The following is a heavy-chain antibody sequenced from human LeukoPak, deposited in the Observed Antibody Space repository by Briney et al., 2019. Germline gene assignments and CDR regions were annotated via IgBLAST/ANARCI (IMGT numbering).Heavy chain of an antibody. CDR2: IKEDGSEK. CDR1: GFTFNKYW. Sequence: GGSLRLSCAASGFTFNKYWMSWVRQAPGKGLEWVANIKEDGSEKNYVDSVKGRLTISRDNAEKSLYLQMNSLRAEDTAVYYCARDEIGGSFEYWGQGTQVTVSS. J-gene: IGHJ4*02. V-gene: IGHV3-7*01. CDR3: ARDEIGGSFEY. D-gene: IGHD1-26*01.